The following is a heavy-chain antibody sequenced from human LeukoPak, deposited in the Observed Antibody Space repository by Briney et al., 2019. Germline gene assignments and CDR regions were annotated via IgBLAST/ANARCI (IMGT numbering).Heavy chain of an antibody. D-gene: IGHD1-14*01. J-gene: IGHJ6*02. Sequence: PGRSLRLSCVASGFIFSNYDMYWVRQAPGKGLEWVARISHDGSNKYYADSEKGRVTISRDNSKNTLYLQMNSLRSEYTAVYFCARERPIIPERPSTYYGLDVWGQGTTVTVSS. V-gene: IGHV3-30-3*01. CDR3: ARERPIIPERPSTYYGLDV. CDR1: GFIFSNYD. CDR2: ISHDGSNK.